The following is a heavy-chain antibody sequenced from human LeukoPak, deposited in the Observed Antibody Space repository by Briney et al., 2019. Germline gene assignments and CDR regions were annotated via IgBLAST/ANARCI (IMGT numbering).Heavy chain of an antibody. D-gene: IGHD3-3*01. CDR1: GFSFSNYA. V-gene: IGHV3-23*01. CDR3: AKMEGQRLYDYCMDV. CDR2: IVASSGST. Sequence: GGSLRLSCVASGFSFSNYAMSWVRQAPGKGLEWVSLIVASSGSTFYADSVKGRFTISRDNSKNTLYLHMNSLRADDTAVYYCAKMEGQRLYDYCMDVWGRGTTVTVSS. J-gene: IGHJ6*03.